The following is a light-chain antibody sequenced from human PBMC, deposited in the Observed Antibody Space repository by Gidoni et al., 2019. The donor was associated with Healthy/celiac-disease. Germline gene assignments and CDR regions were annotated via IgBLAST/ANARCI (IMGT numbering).Light chain of an antibody. CDR1: QSVSSN. CDR3: QQYNNWPPA. Sequence: EIVMTPSPATLSGSPGERATLSCRASQSVSSNLAWYQQKPGQAPRLLIYGASTRATGIPARFSGSGSGTEFTLTISSLQSEDFAVYYCQQYNNWPPAFGQGTKVEIK. V-gene: IGKV3-15*01. CDR2: GAS. J-gene: IGKJ1*01.